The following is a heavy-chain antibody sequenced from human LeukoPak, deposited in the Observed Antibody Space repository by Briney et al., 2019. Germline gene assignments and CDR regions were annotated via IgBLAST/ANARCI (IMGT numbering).Heavy chain of an antibody. CDR1: GGSFSGYY. Sequence: PSETLSLTCAVYGGSFSGYYWSWIRQPPGKGLEWIGEINHSGSTNYNPSLKSRVTISVDTSKNQLSLKLSSVTAADTAVYYCAGGSGSWAFDIWGQGTMVTVSS. D-gene: IGHD6-25*01. J-gene: IGHJ3*02. V-gene: IGHV4-34*01. CDR3: AGGSGSWAFDI. CDR2: INHSGST.